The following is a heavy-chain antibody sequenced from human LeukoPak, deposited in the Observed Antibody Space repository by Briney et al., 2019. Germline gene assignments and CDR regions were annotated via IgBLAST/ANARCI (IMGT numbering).Heavy chain of an antibody. D-gene: IGHD7-27*01. CDR3: AKGLSKTGDLFDY. Sequence: PGGSLRLSCAASGFTFDDYAMHWVRQAPGKGLEWVSGISWNSGSIGYADSVKGRFTISRDNAKNSLYLQMNSLRAEDMALYYCAKGLSKTGDLFDYWGQGTLVTVSS. V-gene: IGHV3-9*03. J-gene: IGHJ4*02. CDR1: GFTFDDYA. CDR2: ISWNSGSI.